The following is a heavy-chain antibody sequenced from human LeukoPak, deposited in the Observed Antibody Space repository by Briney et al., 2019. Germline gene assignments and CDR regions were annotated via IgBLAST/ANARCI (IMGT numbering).Heavy chain of an antibody. CDR2: IWSDGTNK. V-gene: IGHV3-33*01. J-gene: IGHJ4*02. CDR3: ARGTGYSYGYFDY. CDR1: GFTLSSYG. Sequence: GRSLRLSCAASGFTLSSYGMHWVRQAPGKGLEWVAVIWSDGTNKDYAASVKGRFTISRDNSKNTLYLQMNSLKAGDTAVYYCARGTGYSYGYFDYWGQRTLVTVSS. D-gene: IGHD5-18*01.